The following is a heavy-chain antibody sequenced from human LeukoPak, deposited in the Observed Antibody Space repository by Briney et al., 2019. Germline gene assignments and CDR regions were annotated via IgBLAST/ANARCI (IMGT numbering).Heavy chain of an antibody. V-gene: IGHV1-18*01. CDR2: ISAYNGNT. D-gene: IGHD2-2*01. J-gene: IGHJ4*02. CDR1: GHTFTSYG. Sequence: GASEKVSCKASGHTFTSYGISWVRQAPGQGLEWMGWISAYNGNTNYAQKLQGKVTMTTDTSTSTAYMELRSLRSDDTAVYYCARDDIVVVLAALSGRFLYWVQGTLVTVSS. CDR3: ARDDIVVVLAALSGRFLY.